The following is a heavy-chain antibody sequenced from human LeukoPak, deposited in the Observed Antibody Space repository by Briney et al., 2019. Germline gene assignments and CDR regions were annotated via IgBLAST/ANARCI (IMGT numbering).Heavy chain of an antibody. D-gene: IGHD3-10*01. CDR3: ARPDDSESFYRANHY. V-gene: IGHV3-30*04. CDR2: ISNDGNNK. J-gene: IGHJ4*02. CDR1: GFSFNSYP. Sequence: GGSLRLSCAASGFSFNSYPMHWVRQAPSKGLEWVAVISNDGNNKYYADSVKGRFTISRDNSNNTLSLQMNGLRVEDTAVYYCARPDDSESFYRANHYWGRGTLVTVS.